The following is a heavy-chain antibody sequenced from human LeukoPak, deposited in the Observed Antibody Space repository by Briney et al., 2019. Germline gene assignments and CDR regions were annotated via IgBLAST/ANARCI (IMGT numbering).Heavy chain of an antibody. D-gene: IGHD2-8*01. CDR2: IYYSGST. CDR3: ARERPKPRYCTNGVCYTGFLDY. CDR1: GGSISSGGYY. J-gene: IGHJ4*02. Sequence: SETLSLTCTVSGGSISSGGYYWSWLRQHKGKGLEWLGYIYYSGSTYYNPSIKSRVTISVDTSKNQFSLKLSSVTAADTAVYYCARERPKPRYCTNGVCYTGFLDYWGQGTLVTVSS. V-gene: IGHV4-31*03.